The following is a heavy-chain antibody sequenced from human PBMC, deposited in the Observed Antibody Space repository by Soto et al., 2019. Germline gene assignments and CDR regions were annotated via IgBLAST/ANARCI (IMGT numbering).Heavy chain of an antibody. CDR3: ARGTAVVTAGYY. CDR1: GFTVSSYY. Sequence: PGGSLRLSCAASGFTVSSYYMSWVRQAPGKGLEWVSVIYTGGSTYYADSVKGRFTISRDNSKNTLYLQMNSLRAEDTAVYYCARGTAVVTAGYYWGQGTLVTVSS. V-gene: IGHV3-66*01. J-gene: IGHJ4*02. CDR2: IYTGGST. D-gene: IGHD2-21*02.